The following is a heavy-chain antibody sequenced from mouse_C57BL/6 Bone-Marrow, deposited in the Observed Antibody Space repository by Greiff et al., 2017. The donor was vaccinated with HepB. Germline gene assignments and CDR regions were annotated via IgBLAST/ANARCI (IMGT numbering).Heavy chain of an antibody. CDR3: TRERGGVWGLYSNYGYFDV. V-gene: IGHV5-9-1*02. CDR2: ISSGGDYI. CDR1: GFTFSSYA. Sequence: DVMLVESGEGLVKPGGSLKLSCAASGFTFSSYAMSWVRQTPEKRLEWVAYISSGGDYIYYADTVKGRFTISRDNARNTLYLQMSSRKAEDTAMYYCTRERGGVWGLYSNYGYFDVWGTGTTVTVSS. J-gene: IGHJ1*03. D-gene: IGHD2-5*01.